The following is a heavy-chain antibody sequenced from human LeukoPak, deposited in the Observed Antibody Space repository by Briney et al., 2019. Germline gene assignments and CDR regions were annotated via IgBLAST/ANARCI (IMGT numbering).Heavy chain of an antibody. V-gene: IGHV3-33*06. D-gene: IGHD6-19*01. J-gene: IGHJ4*02. CDR3: AKDPGVVAVAGYY. Sequence: PGGSLRLSCAASGFTFSSYGMYWVRQAPGKGLEWVAAIWFDGSNKYYADSVKGRFTISRDNPKNTLYLQMNSLRAEDTAVYCCAKDPGVVAVAGYYWGQGTLVTVSS. CDR1: GFTFSSYG. CDR2: IWFDGSNK.